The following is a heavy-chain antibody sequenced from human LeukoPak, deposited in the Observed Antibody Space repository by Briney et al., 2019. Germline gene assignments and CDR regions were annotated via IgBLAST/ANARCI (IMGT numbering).Heavy chain of an antibody. CDR2: IYTSGST. J-gene: IGHJ4*02. V-gene: IGHV4-4*02. D-gene: IGHD3-16*01. CDR3: ARVGDYALKD. Sequence: NPSGTLSLTCAVSGDSISSHNWWSWVRQTPGKGLEWIGRIYTSGSTDYNPSLKSRVTMSVDTSKNQFSLKLSSVTAADTAVYYCARVGDYALKDWGQGTLVTVSS. CDR1: GDSISSHNW.